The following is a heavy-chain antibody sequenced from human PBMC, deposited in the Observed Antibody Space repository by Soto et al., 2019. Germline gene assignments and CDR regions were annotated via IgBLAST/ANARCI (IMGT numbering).Heavy chain of an antibody. J-gene: IGHJ6*02. Sequence: ASVKVSCKASGYTFTSYYMHWVRQAPGQGLEWMGIINPSGGSTSYAQKFQGRVTMTRDTSTSTVYMELSNLRSEDTAVYYCARDQRITIFGVVIVVDQGPYYGMDVWGQGTTVTVSS. V-gene: IGHV1-46*01. CDR3: ARDQRITIFGVVIVVDQGPYYGMDV. D-gene: IGHD3-3*01. CDR1: GYTFTSYY. CDR2: INPSGGST.